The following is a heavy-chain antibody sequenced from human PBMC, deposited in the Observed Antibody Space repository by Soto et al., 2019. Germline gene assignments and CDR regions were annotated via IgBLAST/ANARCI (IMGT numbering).Heavy chain of an antibody. CDR1: GESFSRYY. Sequence: LSLTCTVSGESFSRYYWNWIRQPPGKGLEWIGTIFSSGTTNYKSSLKGRLTMAIDPSKNQFSLRLTSVTAADSAVYFCVRGRQTGGLGWGWFDPWGQGTL. V-gene: IGHV4-59*01. D-gene: IGHD7-27*01. CDR3: VRGRQTGGLGWGWFDP. CDR2: IFSSGTT. J-gene: IGHJ5*02.